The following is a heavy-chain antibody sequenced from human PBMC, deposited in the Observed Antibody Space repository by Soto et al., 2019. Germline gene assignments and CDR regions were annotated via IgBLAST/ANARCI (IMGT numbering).Heavy chain of an antibody. J-gene: IGHJ4*02. CDR3: AGAYSRFSSVVSAY. Sequence: ASVKVSCKASNDSLSSHFIHWVRQAPGEGLEWMGKINPGPNSASYSKEFQGRLTLTSDMPSRTVYMQLSNLRSDDTAVYYCAGAYSRFSSVVSAYWGQGNLVTVSS. CDR2: INPGPNSA. V-gene: IGHV1-46*01. D-gene: IGHD2-15*01. CDR1: NDSLSSHF.